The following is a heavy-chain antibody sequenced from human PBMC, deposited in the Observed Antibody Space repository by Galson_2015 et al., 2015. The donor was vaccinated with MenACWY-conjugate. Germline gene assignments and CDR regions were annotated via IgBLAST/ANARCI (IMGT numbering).Heavy chain of an antibody. CDR1: GDSVSSNSAA. D-gene: IGHD6-13*01. J-gene: IGHJ4*02. CDR2: TYYRSKWYN. V-gene: IGHV6-1*01. Sequence: CAISGDSVSSNSAAWNWIRQSPSRGFEWLGRTYYRSKWYNDYAVSVKSRITINPDTSKNQFSLQLNSVTPEDTAVYYCAREKRYSASWPFDYWGRGTLVTVSS. CDR3: AREKRYSASWPFDY.